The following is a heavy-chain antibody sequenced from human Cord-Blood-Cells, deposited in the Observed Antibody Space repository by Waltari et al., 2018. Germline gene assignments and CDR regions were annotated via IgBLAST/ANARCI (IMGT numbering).Heavy chain of an antibody. Sequence: QVQLVQSGAEVKKPGASVKVSCQASGCPFTGYYLPWMRQAPGQGLEWMGWINPNSGGTNYAQKFQGRVTMTRDTSISTAYMELSRLRSDDTAVYYCARGGDHYDFWSGYYDYWGQGTLVTVSS. V-gene: IGHV1-2*02. J-gene: IGHJ4*02. D-gene: IGHD3-3*01. CDR1: GCPFTGYY. CDR3: ARGGDHYDFWSGYYDY. CDR2: INPNSGGT.